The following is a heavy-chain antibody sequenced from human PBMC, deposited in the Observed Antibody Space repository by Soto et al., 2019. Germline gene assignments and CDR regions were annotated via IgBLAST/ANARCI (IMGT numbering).Heavy chain of an antibody. CDR1: SDSMNSGGYY. V-gene: IGHV4-31*03. CDR2: IYSNGDT. CDR3: ARRGGSSSGYYYYAMDV. D-gene: IGHD6-6*01. J-gene: IGHJ6*02. Sequence: SETLSLTCSVSSDSMNSGGYYWSWIRQHPGKGLEWIGYIYSNGDTYYNPSLKSRVTIPVDTSKNQFSLNLTSVTAAGTAVYYCARRGGSSSGYYYYAMDVWGQGTTVTVSS.